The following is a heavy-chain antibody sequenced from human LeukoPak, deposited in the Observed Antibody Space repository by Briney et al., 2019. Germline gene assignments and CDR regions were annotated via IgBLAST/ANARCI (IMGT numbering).Heavy chain of an antibody. V-gene: IGHV1-69*04. CDR2: IIPILGIA. Sequence: SVKVSCKASGGTFSSYAISWVRQAPGQGLEWMGRIIPILGIANYAQKFQGRVTITADKSTSTAYMELSSLRSEDTAVYYCARGHRIAVAGTYDYWGQGTLVTVSS. CDR1: GGTFSSYA. CDR3: ARGHRIAVAGTYDY. D-gene: IGHD6-19*01. J-gene: IGHJ4*02.